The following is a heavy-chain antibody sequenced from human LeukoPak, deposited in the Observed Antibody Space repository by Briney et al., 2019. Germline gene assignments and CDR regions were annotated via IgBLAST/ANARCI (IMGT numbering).Heavy chain of an antibody. CDR2: INTDGSST. V-gene: IGHV3-74*01. Sequence: GSLRLSCAASGFSFSSYWMHWVRQAPGKGLVWVSRINTDGSSTNYADSVKGRFTISRDNAKNTLYLQMNSLRAEDTAVYYCARVIMGASNWFDPWGQGTLVTVSP. J-gene: IGHJ5*02. CDR1: GFSFSSYW. D-gene: IGHD1-26*01. CDR3: ARVIMGASNWFDP.